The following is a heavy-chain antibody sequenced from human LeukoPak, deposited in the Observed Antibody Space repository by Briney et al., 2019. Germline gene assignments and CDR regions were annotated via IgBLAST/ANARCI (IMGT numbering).Heavy chain of an antibody. V-gene: IGHV1-69*01. Sequence: IIPIFGTANYAQKFQGKVTITADESTSTAYMELSSLRSEDTAVYYCARSIAAAGYYYGMDVWGQGTTVTVSS. J-gene: IGHJ6*02. D-gene: IGHD6-13*01. CDR3: ARSIAAAGYYYGMDV. CDR2: IIPIFGTA.